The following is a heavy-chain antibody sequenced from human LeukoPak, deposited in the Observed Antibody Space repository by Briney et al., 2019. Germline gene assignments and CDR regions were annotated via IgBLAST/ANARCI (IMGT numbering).Heavy chain of an antibody. CDR2: IFPGDSDT. V-gene: IGHV5-51*01. D-gene: IGHD1-1*01. CDR1: GYSFTSYW. CDR3: ARKSESNWNY. Sequence: LGESLKISCKSSGYSFTSYWIGWVRQMPGKGLEWMGIIFPGDSDTRYNPSFQGQVTISADKSISTAYLQWSSLKASDTAMYYCARKSESNWNYWGQGTLVTVSS. J-gene: IGHJ4*02.